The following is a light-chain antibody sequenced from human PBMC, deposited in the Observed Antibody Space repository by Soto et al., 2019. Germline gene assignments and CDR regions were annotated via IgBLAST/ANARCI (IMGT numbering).Light chain of an antibody. CDR1: QTISTTY. CDR2: DTS. J-gene: IGKJ1*01. V-gene: IGKV3-20*01. CDR3: QQYATSPT. Sequence: EIVLTQSPGTLSLSPGERATLSCRVSQTISTTYLAWYQQKPGQATRLLIYDTSSRATGIPDRFSGSGSGADFTLTISRLEPEDFAVYYCQQYATSPTFGRGTKVEI.